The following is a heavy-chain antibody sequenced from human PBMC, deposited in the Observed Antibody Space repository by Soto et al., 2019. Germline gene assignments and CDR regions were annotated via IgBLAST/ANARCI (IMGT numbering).Heavy chain of an antibody. J-gene: IGHJ4*02. D-gene: IGHD2-15*01. CDR2: IIPIFGTT. CDR3: ARDNLEDIDLRRYCFDY. Sequence: GDSVKVSLKASGGAFRTSSISWVRQAPGQGLEWMGGIIPIFGTTNYAPEFHGRLTITAYESTRTAYMELSSLRSEDTALYYCARDNLEDIDLRRYCFDYWGQGTMVTVSS. V-gene: IGHV1-69*13. CDR1: GGAFRTSS.